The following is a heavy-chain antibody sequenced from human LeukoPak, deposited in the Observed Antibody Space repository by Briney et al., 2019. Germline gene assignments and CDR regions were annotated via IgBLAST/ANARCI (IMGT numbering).Heavy chain of an antibody. CDR3: ARLLRGFDY. D-gene: IGHD3-10*01. CDR2: IYYSGGT. J-gene: IGHJ4*02. CDR1: GGSISSYY. V-gene: IGHV4-59*08. Sequence: TPSETLSLTCTVSGGSISSYYWSWIRQPPGKGLEWIGYIYYSGGTNYNPSLKSRVTISVDTSKNQFSLKLSSVTAADTAVYYCARLLRGFDYWGQGTLVTVSS.